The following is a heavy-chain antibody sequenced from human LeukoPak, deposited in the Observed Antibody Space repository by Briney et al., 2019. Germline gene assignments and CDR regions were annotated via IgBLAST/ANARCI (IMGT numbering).Heavy chain of an antibody. V-gene: IGHV5-10-1*01. D-gene: IGHD5-12*01. J-gene: IGHJ4*02. CDR1: GYKFTSYW. Sequence: GESLKISCKTSGYKFTSYWVSWVRQMPGKGLEWMGRIDPTDSHVNYSPSFEGHVTISADKSISTAYLQWSSLKASDTAMYYCAVAVAFIDYWGQGTLVTVSS. CDR3: AVAVAFIDY. CDR2: IDPTDSHV.